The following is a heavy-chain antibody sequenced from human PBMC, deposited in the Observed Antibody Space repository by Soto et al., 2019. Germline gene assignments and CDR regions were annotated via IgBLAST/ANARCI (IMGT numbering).Heavy chain of an antibody. D-gene: IGHD5-18*01. CDR2: ISGTGSRT. CDR3: ARGGRYTYGYGDYSYGMDV. V-gene: IGHV3-23*01. Sequence: VQVLESGGGLVQPGGSLRLSCAASGFSFGDYAMSWVHQAPGKGLEWVSGISGTGSRTSYADSVRGRFTISRDNVNNTLSLQMDSLRAEDTAVYYCARGGRYTYGYGDYSYGMDVWGQGTTVTVSS. J-gene: IGHJ6*02. CDR1: GFSFGDYA.